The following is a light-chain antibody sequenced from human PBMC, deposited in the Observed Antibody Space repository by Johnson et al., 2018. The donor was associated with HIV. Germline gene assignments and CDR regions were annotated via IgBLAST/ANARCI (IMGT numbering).Light chain of an antibody. V-gene: IGLV1-51*02. Sequence: VLTQPPSVSAAPGQKVTISCSGSNSNIGNNYVSWYQQFPGTAPKLLIYENNKRPSGVPDRFSDSKSGTSATLGITGLQTGDEADYYCGTWDSSLSAHYIFGTGTKVTVL. CDR1: NSNIGNNY. J-gene: IGLJ1*01. CDR3: GTWDSSLSAHYI. CDR2: ENN.